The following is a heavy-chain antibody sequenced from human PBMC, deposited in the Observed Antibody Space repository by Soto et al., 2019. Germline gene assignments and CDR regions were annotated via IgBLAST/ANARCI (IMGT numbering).Heavy chain of an antibody. CDR1: GISIDNYY. Sequence: SETLSLTCTVSGISIDNYYCSWIRQSAGKGLEWIGRIYSSGTTNYNPSLKSRVTMSVDMSKSQFSLNVRSVTAADTAVYYCVRDVGGSGWFATWGQGTLVTVSS. V-gene: IGHV4-4*07. CDR3: VRDVGGSGWFAT. CDR2: IYSSGTT. J-gene: IGHJ5*02.